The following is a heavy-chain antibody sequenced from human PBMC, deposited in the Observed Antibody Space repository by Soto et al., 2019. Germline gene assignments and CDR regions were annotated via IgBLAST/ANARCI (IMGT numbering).Heavy chain of an antibody. D-gene: IGHD3-3*01. CDR3: AKDSYYDFWSGYYTPPGY. CDR2: ISGSGGST. J-gene: IGHJ4*02. V-gene: IGHV3-23*01. CDR1: GFTFSSYA. Sequence: GGSLRLSCAASGFTFSSYAMSWVRQAPGKGLEWVSAISGSGGSTYYADSVKGRFTISRDNSKNTLYLQMNSLRAEDTAVYYCAKDSYYDFWSGYYTPPGYWGQGTLVTVSS.